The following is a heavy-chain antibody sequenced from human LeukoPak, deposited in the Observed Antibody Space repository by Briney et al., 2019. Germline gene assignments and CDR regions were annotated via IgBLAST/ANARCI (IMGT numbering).Heavy chain of an antibody. Sequence: GGSLRLSCAASGFTFSSYAMHWARQAPGKGLEWVAVISYDGSNKYYADSVKGRFTISRDNSKNTLYLQMNSLRAEDTAVYYCAREAGTWFDPWGQGTLVTVSS. CDR1: GFTFSSYA. V-gene: IGHV3-30-3*01. CDR2: ISYDGSNK. J-gene: IGHJ5*02. D-gene: IGHD6-13*01. CDR3: AREAGTWFDP.